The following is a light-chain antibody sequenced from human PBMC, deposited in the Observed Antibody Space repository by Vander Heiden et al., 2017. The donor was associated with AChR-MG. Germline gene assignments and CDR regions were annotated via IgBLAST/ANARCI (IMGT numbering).Light chain of an antibody. Sequence: SYELTQPPSVSVSPGQTASITCPGDNLSDKYAYWYQQKAGQSPVLLIYQDTKRPSGIPERFSGSNSGNTATLTISGTQAMDEADYYCQAWDSSTVVFGGGTKLTVL. CDR3: QAWDSSTVV. CDR2: QDT. V-gene: IGLV3-1*01. J-gene: IGLJ2*01. CDR1: NLSDKY.